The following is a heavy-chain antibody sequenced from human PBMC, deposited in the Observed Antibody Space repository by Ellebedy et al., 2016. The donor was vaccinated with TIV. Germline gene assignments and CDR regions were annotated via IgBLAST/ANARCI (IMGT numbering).Heavy chain of an antibody. CDR1: GFTFSSYA. J-gene: IGHJ4*02. CDR2: ISYDGSNK. V-gene: IGHV3-30-3*01. CDR3: ARDLRGLDY. D-gene: IGHD3-10*01. Sequence: GESLKISXAASGFTFSSYAMHWVRQAPGKGLEWVAVISYDGSNKYYADSVKGRFTISRDNSKNTLYLQMNSLRAEDAAVYYCARDLRGLDYWGQGTLVTVSS.